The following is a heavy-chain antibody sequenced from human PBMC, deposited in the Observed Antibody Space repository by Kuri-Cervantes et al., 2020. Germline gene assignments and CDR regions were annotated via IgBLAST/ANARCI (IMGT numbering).Heavy chain of an antibody. CDR2: ISSSRSYM. J-gene: IGHJ6*02. CDR3: ARDRLGGYGMDV. D-gene: IGHD3-16*01. Sequence: GGSLRLSCAASGFTFSSYSMNWVRQAPGKGLEWVSSISSSRSYMYYADSVKGRFTISRDNSKNTLYLQMNSLRAGDTAVYYCARDRLGGYGMDVWGQGTTVTVSS. CDR1: GFTFSSYS. V-gene: IGHV3-21*01.